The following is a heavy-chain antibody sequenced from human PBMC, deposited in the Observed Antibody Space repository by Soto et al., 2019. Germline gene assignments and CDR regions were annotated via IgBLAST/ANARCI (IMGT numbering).Heavy chain of an antibody. J-gene: IGHJ4*02. CDR2: ISYDGSNK. Sequence: LRLSCAASGFTFSSYGMHWVRQAPGKGLEWVAVISYDGSNKYYADSVKGRFTISRDNSKNTLYLQMNSLRAEDTAVYYCAKPRSIGWYDYFDYWGQGTLVTVSS. D-gene: IGHD6-19*01. CDR3: AKPRSIGWYDYFDY. V-gene: IGHV3-30*18. CDR1: GFTFSSYG.